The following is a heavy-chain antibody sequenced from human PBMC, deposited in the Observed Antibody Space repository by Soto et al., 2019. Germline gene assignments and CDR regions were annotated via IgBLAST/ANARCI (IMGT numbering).Heavy chain of an antibody. CDR3: VYSSSLYFDY. J-gene: IGHJ4*02. CDR2: ISYDGSNK. Sequence: QVQLVESGGGVVQPGRSLRLSCAASGFTFSSYGMHWVRQAPGKGLEWVAVISYDGSNKYYADSVKGRFTISRDNSKNTLYLQMNSLRADDTAVYYCVYSSSLYFDYWGQGTLVTVSS. CDR1: GFTFSSYG. V-gene: IGHV3-30*03. D-gene: IGHD6-6*01.